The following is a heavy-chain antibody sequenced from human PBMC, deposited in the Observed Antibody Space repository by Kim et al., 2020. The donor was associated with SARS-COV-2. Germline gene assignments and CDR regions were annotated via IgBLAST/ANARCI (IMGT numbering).Heavy chain of an antibody. CDR1: GYTFTSYG. CDR2: ISAYNGNT. Sequence: ASVKVSCKASGYTFTSYGISWVRQAPGQGLEWMGWISAYNGNTNYAQKLQGRVTMTTDTSTSTAYMELRSLRSDDTAVYYCARVPPGYYYYYGMDVWGQGTTVTVSS. CDR3: ARVPPGYYYYYGMDV. J-gene: IGHJ6*02. V-gene: IGHV1-18*01.